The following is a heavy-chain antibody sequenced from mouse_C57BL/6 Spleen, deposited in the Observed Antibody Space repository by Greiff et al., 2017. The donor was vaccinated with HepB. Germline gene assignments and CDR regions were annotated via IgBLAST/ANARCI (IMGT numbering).Heavy chain of an antibody. CDR2: ISSGSSTI. D-gene: IGHD2-4*01. J-gene: IGHJ1*03. V-gene: IGHV5-17*01. CDR1: GFTFSDYG. CDR3: ARRTRITHWYFDV. Sequence: EVKLMESGGGLVKPGGSLKLSCAASGFTFSDYGMHWVRQAPEKGLEWVAYISSGSSTIYYADTVKGRFTISRDNAKNTLFLQMTSLRSEDTAMYYCARRTRITHWYFDVWGTGTTVTVSS.